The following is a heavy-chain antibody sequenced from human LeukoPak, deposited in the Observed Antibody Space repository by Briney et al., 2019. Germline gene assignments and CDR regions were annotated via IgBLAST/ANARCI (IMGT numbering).Heavy chain of an antibody. J-gene: IGHJ4*02. CDR2: IHYSGST. V-gene: IGHV4-59*01. CDR1: GGSISSYY. CDR3: ARQVYSSSWSYYFDY. D-gene: IGHD6-13*01. Sequence: SQTLSLTCAVSGGSISSYYWSWIRQPPGRGLEWIGSIHYSGSTSYNSSLKSRVTISVDTSKNQFSLKLSSVTPADSAVYYCARQVYSSSWSYYFDYWGQGILVTVSS.